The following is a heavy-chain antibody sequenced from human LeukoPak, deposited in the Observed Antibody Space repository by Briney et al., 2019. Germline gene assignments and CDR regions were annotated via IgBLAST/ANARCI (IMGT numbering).Heavy chain of an antibody. D-gene: IGHD5-24*01. CDR2: ITPSGGT. Sequence: ASVKVSCKASGYTFTSYAIHWVRQAPGQGLEWMGWITPSGGTNYPQKFQGRGAITRDTSITTAYMDLSRLTSDDTAVYYCARDRYGDGFAHFDYWGQGALVTVSS. J-gene: IGHJ4*02. V-gene: IGHV1-2*02. CDR1: GYTFTSYA. CDR3: ARDRYGDGFAHFDY.